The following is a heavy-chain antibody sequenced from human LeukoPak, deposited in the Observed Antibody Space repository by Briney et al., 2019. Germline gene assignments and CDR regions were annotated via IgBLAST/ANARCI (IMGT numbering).Heavy chain of an antibody. CDR1: GGSISSYY. Sequence: SETLSLTCTVSGGSISSYYWSGIRQPAGKGLEWIGRIYTSGSTNYNPSLKSRVTMSVDTSKNQFSLKLSSVTAADTAVYYCAREEGAGYSYGSSFDYWGQGTLVTVSS. CDR3: AREEGAGYSYGSSFDY. CDR2: IYTSGST. D-gene: IGHD5-18*01. V-gene: IGHV4-4*07. J-gene: IGHJ4*02.